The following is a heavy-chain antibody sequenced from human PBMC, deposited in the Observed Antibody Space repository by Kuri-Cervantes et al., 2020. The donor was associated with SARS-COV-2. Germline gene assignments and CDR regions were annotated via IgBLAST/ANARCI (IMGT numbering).Heavy chain of an antibody. CDR1: GFTFSGHW. J-gene: IGHJ6*02. CDR3: ARDRITIFGVVIKGYGMDV. D-gene: IGHD3-3*01. Sequence: GESLKISCAASGFTFSGHWIHWVRQAPGKGLVWVSRINPDGSYTNNADSVKGRFTISRDNAKNSLYLQMNSLRAEDTAVYYCARDRITIFGVVIKGYGMDVWGQGTTVTVSS. CDR2: INPDGSYT. V-gene: IGHV3-74*01.